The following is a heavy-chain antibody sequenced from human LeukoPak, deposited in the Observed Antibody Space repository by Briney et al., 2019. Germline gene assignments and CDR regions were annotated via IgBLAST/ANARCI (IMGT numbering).Heavy chain of an antibody. Sequence: RPGGSLRLSCAASGFTFTNAWMNWVRQAPGKGLEWVGRIKSKTVGGTTDYAAPVKGRFTISRDDSENTLYLQVNSPKTEDTAVYYCTRIFRTAHFDYWGQGTPVTVSS. V-gene: IGHV3-15*07. CDR3: TRIFRTAHFDY. D-gene: IGHD2/OR15-2a*01. J-gene: IGHJ4*02. CDR2: IKSKTVGGTT. CDR1: GFTFTNAW.